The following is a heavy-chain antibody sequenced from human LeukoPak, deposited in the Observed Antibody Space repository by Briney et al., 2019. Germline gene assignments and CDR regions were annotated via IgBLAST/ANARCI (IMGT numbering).Heavy chain of an antibody. CDR2: INDDGRSS. D-gene: IGHD6-13*01. CDR1: GFTFSSYW. Sequence: GGXLRLSCAVSGFTFSSYWMHWVRQGPGKGLVWLSRINDDGRSSSYADSVKGRSTISRDNAKNTLYLQMNTLRPEDTAVYYCARGLAAAGGVFFDYWGQGTLVAVSS. V-gene: IGHV3-74*01. CDR3: ARGLAAAGGVFFDY. J-gene: IGHJ4*02.